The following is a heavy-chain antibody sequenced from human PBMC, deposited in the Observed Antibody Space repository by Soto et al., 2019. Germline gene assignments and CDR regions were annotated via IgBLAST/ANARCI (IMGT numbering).Heavy chain of an antibody. CDR2: VHISGLT. Sequence: SETLSLSCTVSSGSLGSYYWSWIRQPAGKGLEWIGHVHISGLTTYNPSLRSRVTLSLDPPKNQLSLKLTSVTAADTAVYYCARINGGSPDFWGQGNLVTVSS. V-gene: IGHV4-4*07. D-gene: IGHD2-15*01. J-gene: IGHJ4*02. CDR1: SGSLGSYY. CDR3: ARINGGSPDF.